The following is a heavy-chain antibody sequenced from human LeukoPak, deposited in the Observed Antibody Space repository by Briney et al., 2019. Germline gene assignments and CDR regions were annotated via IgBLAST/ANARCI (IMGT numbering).Heavy chain of an antibody. V-gene: IGHV3-21*01. CDR1: GFTFSNYN. CDR2: ISSSRSSYI. J-gene: IGHJ4*02. CDR3: ARDSSAASGSPHFDY. Sequence: PGGSLRLSCAASGFTFSNYNMNWVRQAPGKGLEWVSTISSSRSSYIYYADSVKGRFTISRDNAKNSLYLQMNSLRAEDTAVYYCARDSSAASGSPHFDYWGQGTLVTVSS. D-gene: IGHD3-10*01.